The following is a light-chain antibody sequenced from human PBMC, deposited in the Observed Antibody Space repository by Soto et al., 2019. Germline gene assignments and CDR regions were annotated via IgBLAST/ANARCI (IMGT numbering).Light chain of an antibody. Sequence: IVFTQSPGTLSLSPGERATLSCRASQSVSSNNLAWYQQRPGQAPRVVIYGASTRATGIPERFSGSGSGTDFTLTISRLEPEDFAVYYCQQYGRSPFTFGPGTKVDIK. CDR2: GAS. V-gene: IGKV3-20*01. J-gene: IGKJ3*01. CDR3: QQYGRSPFT. CDR1: QSVSSNN.